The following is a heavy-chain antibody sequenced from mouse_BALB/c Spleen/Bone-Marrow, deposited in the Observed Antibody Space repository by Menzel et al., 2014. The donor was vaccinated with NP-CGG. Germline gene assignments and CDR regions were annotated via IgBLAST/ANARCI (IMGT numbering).Heavy chain of an antibody. CDR1: GYTFTSYT. CDR3: ARKYVNVPHFMDY. V-gene: IGHV1-4*02. CDR2: IHPSSGYT. J-gene: IGHJ4*01. Sequence: VQLQESAVELARPGASVKMSCKASGYTFTSYTIHWISRRPGQGLEWIGYIHPSSGYTEYSQKFKDKTALTADKSSTTAYMQLSSLTSEDSAVYYCARKYVNVPHFMDYWGQGTSVTVSS. D-gene: IGHD2-10*02.